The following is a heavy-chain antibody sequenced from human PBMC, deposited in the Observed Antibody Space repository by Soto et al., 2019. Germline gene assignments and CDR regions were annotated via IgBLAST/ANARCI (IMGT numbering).Heavy chain of an antibody. Sequence: EVQLVESGGGLVQPGGSLRLSCAASGFTVSSNYMSWVRQAPGKGLEWVSVIYSGGSTYYADSVKGRFTISGHNSKNTLYLQMNSLRAEDTAVYYCARSVYGDYFDYWGQGTLVTVSS. V-gene: IGHV3-53*04. CDR3: ARSVYGDYFDY. D-gene: IGHD4-17*01. CDR1: GFTVSSNY. CDR2: IYSGGST. J-gene: IGHJ4*02.